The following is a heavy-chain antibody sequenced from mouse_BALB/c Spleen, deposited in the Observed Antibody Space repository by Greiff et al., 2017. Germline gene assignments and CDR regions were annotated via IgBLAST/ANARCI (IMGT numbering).Heavy chain of an antibody. CDR3: TRGSNLSLFDY. J-gene: IGHJ2*01. CDR2: IYPGSGST. Sequence: LQQPGSELVRPGASVKLSCKASGYTFTSYWMHWVKQRHGQGLEWIGNIYPGSGSTNYDEKFKSKGTLTVDTSSSTAYMHLSSLTSEDSAVYYFTRGSNLSLFDYWGQGTTLTVAS. V-gene: IGHV1S22*01. D-gene: IGHD4-1*01. CDR1: GYTFTSYW.